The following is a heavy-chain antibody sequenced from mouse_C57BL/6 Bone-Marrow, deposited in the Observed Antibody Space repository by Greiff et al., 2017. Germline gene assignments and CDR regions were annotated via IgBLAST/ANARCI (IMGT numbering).Heavy chain of an antibody. D-gene: IGHD3-1*01. CDR2: INPRSGNT. CDR3: ASNSFGLDY. J-gene: IGHJ2*01. CDR1: GYTFTSYV. V-gene: IGHV1-81*01. Sequence: QVQLQQSGAELARPGASVKLSCKASGYTFTSYVISWVKQRTGQGLEWIGEINPRSGNTYYNEKFKGKATLTADKSSSTAYMELRSLTSEDSAVYYCASNSFGLDYWGQGTTLTVSS.